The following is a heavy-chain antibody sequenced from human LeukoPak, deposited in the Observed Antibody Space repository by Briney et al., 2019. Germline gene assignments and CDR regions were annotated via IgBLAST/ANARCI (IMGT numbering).Heavy chain of an antibody. V-gene: IGHV3-23*01. CDR1: GFTFSSYA. CDR2: ISGSGGST. J-gene: IGHJ6*02. CDR3: ARFRWGDYYYYGVDV. Sequence: AGGSLRLSCATSGFTFSSYALNWVRHAPGQGLEWVSAISGSGGSTYYADSVKGRFTISRDTSKNIVYLLLNSLRAEDTAIYYCARFRWGDYYYYGVDVRGQGTTVTVSS. D-gene: IGHD3-16*01.